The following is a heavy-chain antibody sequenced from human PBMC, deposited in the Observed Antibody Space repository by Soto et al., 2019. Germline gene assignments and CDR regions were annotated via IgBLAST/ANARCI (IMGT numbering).Heavy chain of an antibody. CDR3: ARDPGESSSGCWLYFDE. J-gene: IGHJ4*02. Sequence: QVRLVESGGGVVQPGRSLRLSCAASGFTFSNYGMHWVRQAPGKGLEWVAVMWYDGSNRYYEDSVKGRFTISRANSKNPLYRQMNSLRAEDRAVNYWARDPGESSSGCWLYFDEWGQGTLSPSPQ. D-gene: IGHD6-19*01. CDR2: MWYDGSNR. V-gene: IGHV3-33*01. CDR1: GFTFSNYG.